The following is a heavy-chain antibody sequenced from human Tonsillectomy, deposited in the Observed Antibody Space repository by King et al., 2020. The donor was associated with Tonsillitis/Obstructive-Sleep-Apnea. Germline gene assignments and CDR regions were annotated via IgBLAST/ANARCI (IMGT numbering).Heavy chain of an antibody. CDR1: GGSFSGYY. Sequence: VQLQQWGAGLLKPSETLSLTCAVYGGSFSGYYWSWIRQPPGKGLEWIGEINHSGSTNYNPSLKSRVTISVDTSKNQFSLKLSSVTAADTALYYCSGVGWYSSSSFWDYWGQGTLVTVSS. CDR2: INHSGST. V-gene: IGHV4-34*01. CDR3: SGVGWYSSSSFWDY. J-gene: IGHJ4*02. D-gene: IGHD6-6*01.